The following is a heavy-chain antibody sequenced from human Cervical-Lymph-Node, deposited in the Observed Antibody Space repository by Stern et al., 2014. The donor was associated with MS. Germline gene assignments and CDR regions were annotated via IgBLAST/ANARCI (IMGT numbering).Heavy chain of an antibody. CDR2: IKQDGSET. V-gene: IGHV3-7*01. D-gene: IGHD3-10*02. Sequence: EVQLVESGGGFVQPGGSLRLSCAASGFSFRASWMNWVRQAPGKGLEWVANIKQDGSETKCVESVKGRFTISRDNAKNSLYLQMNSLRDEDTALYYCVRGFTCSSWGQGTLVTVSS. J-gene: IGHJ4*02. CDR1: GFSFRASW. CDR3: VRGFTCSS.